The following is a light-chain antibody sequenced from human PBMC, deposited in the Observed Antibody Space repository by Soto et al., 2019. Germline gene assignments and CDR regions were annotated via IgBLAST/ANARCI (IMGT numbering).Light chain of an antibody. CDR2: EVS. CDR1: SSDVGGYHY. CDR3: SSYTSSTPYV. Sequence: QSALTQPASVSGSPGQSITISCTGTSSDVGGYHYVSWYQQHPGKAPKLMIYEVSNRPSGVSNRFSGSKSGNTASLTISGLHAEDEADYYCSSYTSSTPYVFGTGTKLTV. J-gene: IGLJ1*01. V-gene: IGLV2-14*01.